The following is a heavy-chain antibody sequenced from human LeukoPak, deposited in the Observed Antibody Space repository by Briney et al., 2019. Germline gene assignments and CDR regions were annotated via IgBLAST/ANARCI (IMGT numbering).Heavy chain of an antibody. CDR2: IKQDGSEK. J-gene: IGHJ1*01. D-gene: IGHD6-19*01. V-gene: IGHV3-7*01. CDR3: AREGALAGTRFFQH. Sequence: PGGSLRLSCAASGFTFSSYWMSWVRQAPGKGLEWVANIKQDGSEKYYVDSVKGRFTISRDNAKNSLYLQINSLRAEDTAVYYCAREGALAGTRFFQHWGQGTLVTVSS. CDR1: GFTFSSYW.